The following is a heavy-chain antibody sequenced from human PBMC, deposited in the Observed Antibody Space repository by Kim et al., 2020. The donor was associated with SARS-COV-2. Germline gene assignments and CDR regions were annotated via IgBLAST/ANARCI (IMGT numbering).Heavy chain of an antibody. Sequence: SAGSNRDNTASVKGRFPISRDNCKDMLFLQMNSLGAEETAVYYCANFESWGQGTLVTVSS. CDR2: SAGSNR. J-gene: IGHJ4*02. CDR3: ANFES. V-gene: IGHV3-30*02.